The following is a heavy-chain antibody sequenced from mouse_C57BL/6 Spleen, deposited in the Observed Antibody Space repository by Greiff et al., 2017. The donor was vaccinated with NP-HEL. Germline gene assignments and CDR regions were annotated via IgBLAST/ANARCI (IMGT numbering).Heavy chain of an antibody. CDR1: GYSITSCYF. CDR3: AREDYSDSGEAMDY. V-gene: IGHV3-6*01. J-gene: IGHJ4*01. CDR2: ISYAGSN. D-gene: IGHD2-12*01. Sequence: EVQLQESGPGLVKPSQSLYLSCSVSGYSITSCYFWNWIRQFPGNHLEWLGYISYAGSNNYNPSLKNRISITRDTSKNQFFLKLNSVTTEDTATYYCAREDYSDSGEAMDYWGQGTSVTVSS.